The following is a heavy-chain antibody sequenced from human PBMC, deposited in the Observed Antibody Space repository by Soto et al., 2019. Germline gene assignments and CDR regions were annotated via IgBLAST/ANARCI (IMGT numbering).Heavy chain of an antibody. D-gene: IGHD1-26*01. V-gene: IGHV1-2*04. J-gene: IGHJ5*02. CDR3: ASDLAGSGSYYSGPSKDNWFDP. CDR2: INPNSGGT. Sequence: ASVKVSCKASGYTFTGYYMHWVRQAPGQGLEWMGWINPNSGGTNYAQKFQGWVTMTRNTSISTAYMELSRLRSDDTAVYYCASDLAGSGSYYSGPSKDNWFDPWGQGALVTDPS. CDR1: GYTFTGYY.